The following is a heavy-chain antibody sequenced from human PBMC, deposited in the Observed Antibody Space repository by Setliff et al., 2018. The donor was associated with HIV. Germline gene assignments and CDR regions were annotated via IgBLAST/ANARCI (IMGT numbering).Heavy chain of an antibody. CDR2: IHDSGTT. V-gene: IGHV4-38-2*01. CDR3: ARGYSSSYYFDY. J-gene: IGHJ4*02. D-gene: IGHD5-18*01. Sequence: SETLSLTCGVSGYSLTSGYYWGWIRQPPGKGLEWIGSIHDSGTTYYNPSLKSRATVSVDTSKNQSSLKLSSVTAADTAVYYCARGYSSSYYFDYWGQGTLVTVSS. CDR1: GYSLTSGYY.